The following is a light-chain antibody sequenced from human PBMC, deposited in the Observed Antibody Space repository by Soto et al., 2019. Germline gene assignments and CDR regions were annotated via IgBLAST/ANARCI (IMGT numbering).Light chain of an antibody. CDR1: QSVSSN. V-gene: IGKV3-11*01. J-gene: IGKJ5*01. Sequence: EIVMTHSPATLSLSPVERSTRSCRSSQSVSSNLAWYQQKPGQAPRLLIYGASTRATGIPARFSGSGSGTDFTLTISSLEPEDFALYYCQQRSTWPPTFGQGTRLEI. CDR2: GAS. CDR3: QQRSTWPPT.